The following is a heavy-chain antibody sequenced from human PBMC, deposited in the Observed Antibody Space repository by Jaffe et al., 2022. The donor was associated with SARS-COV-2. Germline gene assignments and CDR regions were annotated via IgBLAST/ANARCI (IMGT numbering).Heavy chain of an antibody. D-gene: IGHD4-17*01. Sequence: QVQLVQSGAEVKKPGASVKVSCKVSGYSLSELSMHWVRQTPGKGLEWMGNFDPEDGEAIYAQKLQGRITMTEDASTNTAYMELSSLKSEDTAVYYCVTGPPDYGDSEDYWGQGTRVIVSS. J-gene: IGHJ4*02. CDR3: VTGPPDYGDSEDY. CDR1: GYSLSELS. V-gene: IGHV1-24*01. CDR2: FDPEDGEA.